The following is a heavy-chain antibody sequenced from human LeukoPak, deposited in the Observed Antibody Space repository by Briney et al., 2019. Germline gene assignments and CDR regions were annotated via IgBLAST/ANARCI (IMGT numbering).Heavy chain of an antibody. V-gene: IGHV1-2*02. J-gene: IGHJ5*02. CDR2: INPNSGGT. CDR1: VYTFTGYY. CDR3: ARYLYYYGSGSYSWFDP. Sequence: GASVKVSCKASVYTFTGYYMHWVRQAPGQGREWMGWINPNSGGTNYAQKFQGRVTMTRDTSISTAYMELSRLRSDDTAVYYCARYLYYYGSGSYSWFDPWGQGTLVTVSS. D-gene: IGHD3-10*01.